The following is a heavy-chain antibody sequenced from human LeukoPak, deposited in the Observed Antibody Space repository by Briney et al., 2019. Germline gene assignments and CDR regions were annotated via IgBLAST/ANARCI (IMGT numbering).Heavy chain of an antibody. CDR3: ASYSSSSTLFDY. CDR2: INPSGGST. D-gene: IGHD6-13*01. CDR1: GYTFTSYY. V-gene: IGHV1-46*01. Sequence: ASVKASCKASGYTFTSYYMHWVRQAPGQGLEWMGIINPSGGSTSYAQKFQGRVTMTRDTSTSTVYMELSSLRSEDTAVYYCASYSSSSTLFDYWGQGTLVTVSS. J-gene: IGHJ4*02.